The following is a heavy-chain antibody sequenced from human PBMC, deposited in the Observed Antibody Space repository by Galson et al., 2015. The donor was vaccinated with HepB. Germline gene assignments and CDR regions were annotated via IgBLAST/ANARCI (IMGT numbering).Heavy chain of an antibody. CDR3: ASRYYGSGSYYTDYYYYMDV. V-gene: IGHV1-69*13. CDR1: GGTFSSYA. J-gene: IGHJ6*03. D-gene: IGHD3-10*01. Sequence: SVKVSCKASGGTFSSYAISWVRQAPGQGLEWMGGIIPIFGTANYAQKFQGRVTITADESTSTAYMELSSLRSEDTAVYYCASRYYGSGSYYTDYYYYMDVWGKGTTVTVSS. CDR2: IIPIFGTA.